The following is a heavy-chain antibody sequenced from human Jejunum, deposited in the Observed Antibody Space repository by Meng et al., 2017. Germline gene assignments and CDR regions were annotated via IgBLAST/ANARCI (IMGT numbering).Heavy chain of an antibody. Sequence: GGSLRLSCVAPGFTFSDYGMHWARQAPGKGLEWVALIWYDGSNKYYADSVKGRFTIARDNSKNTLYLEMSSLRYEETAVYYCAKQLGSGNYLDYWGQGTQVTVSS. J-gene: IGHJ4*02. CDR3: AKQLGSGNYLDY. V-gene: IGHV3-33*06. CDR1: GFTFSDYG. D-gene: IGHD1-26*01. CDR2: IWYDGSNK.